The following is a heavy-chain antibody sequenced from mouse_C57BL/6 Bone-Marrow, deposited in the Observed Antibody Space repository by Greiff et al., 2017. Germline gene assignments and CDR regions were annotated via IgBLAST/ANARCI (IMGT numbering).Heavy chain of an antibody. V-gene: IGHV1-64*01. CDR2: IHPNSGST. CDR3: ARAYGSSYRFDY. J-gene: IGHJ2*01. CDR1: GYTFTSYW. Sequence: QVQLQQSGAELVKPGASVKLSCKASGYTFTSYWMHWVKQRPGQGLEWIGMIHPNSGSTNYNEKFKSKATLTVDKSSSTAYMQLRSLTSEDSAVYYCARAYGSSYRFDYWGQGTTLTVSS. D-gene: IGHD1-1*01.